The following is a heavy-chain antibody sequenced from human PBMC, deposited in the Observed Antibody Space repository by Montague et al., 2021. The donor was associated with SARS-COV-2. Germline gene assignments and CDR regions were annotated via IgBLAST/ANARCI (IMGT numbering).Heavy chain of an antibody. CDR2: ISSSSSYT. CDR1: GFTFSDYY. Sequence: SLRLSCAASGFTFSDYYMSWIRQAPGKGLEWVSYISSSSSYTNYADSVKGRFTISRDNAKNSLYLQMNSLRAEDTAVYYCARDLLGGDDYYDSSGPLDYWGQGTLVTVPS. D-gene: IGHD3-22*01. CDR3: ARDLLGGDDYYDSSGPLDY. V-gene: IGHV3-11*05. J-gene: IGHJ4*02.